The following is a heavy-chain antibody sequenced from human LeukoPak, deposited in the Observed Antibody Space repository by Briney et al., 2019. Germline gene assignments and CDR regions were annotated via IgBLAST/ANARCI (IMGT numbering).Heavy chain of an antibody. CDR3: AKDENRGGATPLDY. CDR2: ITWNGVST. Sequence: GGSLRLSCTASGFTFDDYGMSWVRHAPGKGLECVSGITWNGVSTGYADSVKGRFTISRDNSKNSLYLQMNSLRTEDAAFYYCAKDENRGGATPLDYWGQGTLVTVSS. J-gene: IGHJ4*02. D-gene: IGHD1-26*01. CDR1: GFTFDDYG. V-gene: IGHV3-20*04.